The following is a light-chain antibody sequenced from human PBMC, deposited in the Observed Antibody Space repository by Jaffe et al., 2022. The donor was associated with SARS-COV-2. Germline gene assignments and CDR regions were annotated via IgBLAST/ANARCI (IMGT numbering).Light chain of an antibody. J-gene: IGLJ1*01. CDR3: CSFAGSNNLRV. CDR2: EVN. Sequence: QSALTQPPSASGSPGQSVTISCTGTSSDIGGYNYVSWYQQHPDKAPKLIIYEVNKRPSGVPDRFSGSKSGNTASLTVSGLQAGDEADYYCCSFAGSNNLRVFGTGTKVSVL. CDR1: SSDIGGYNY. V-gene: IGLV2-8*01.